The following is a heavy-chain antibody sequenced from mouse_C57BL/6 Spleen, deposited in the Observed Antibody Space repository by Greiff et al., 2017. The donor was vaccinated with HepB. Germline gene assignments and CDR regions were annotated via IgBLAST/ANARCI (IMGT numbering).Heavy chain of an antibody. V-gene: IGHV3-6*01. J-gene: IGHJ3*01. Sequence: EVQLQESGPGLVKPSQSLSLTCSVTGYSITSGYYWNWIRQFPGNKLEWMGYISYDGSNNYNPSLKNRISITRDTSKNQFFLKLNSVTTEDTATYYCATPDYYGSSYWFAYWGQGTLVTVSA. CDR1: GYSITSGYY. CDR3: ATPDYYGSSYWFAY. CDR2: ISYDGSN. D-gene: IGHD1-1*01.